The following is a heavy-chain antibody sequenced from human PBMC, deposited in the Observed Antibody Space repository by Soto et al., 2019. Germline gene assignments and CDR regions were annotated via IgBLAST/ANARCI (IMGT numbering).Heavy chain of an antibody. Sequence: GSLRLSCAASGFTFSSYSMNWVRQAPGKGLEWVSYISSSSSTIYYADSVKGRFTISRDNAKNSLYLQMNSLRAEDTAVYYCARDNLDGGWPKSTIDYWGQGTLVTVSS. V-gene: IGHV3-48*01. J-gene: IGHJ4*02. CDR1: GFTFSSYS. CDR2: ISSSSSTI. CDR3: ARDNLDGGWPKSTIDY. D-gene: IGHD6-19*01.